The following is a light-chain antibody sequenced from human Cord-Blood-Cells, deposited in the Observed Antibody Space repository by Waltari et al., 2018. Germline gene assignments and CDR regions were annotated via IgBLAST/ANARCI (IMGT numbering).Light chain of an antibody. CDR1: QAISSY. J-gene: IGKJ1*01. CDR2: ATS. V-gene: IGKV1-8*01. CDR3: QQYYNYPWT. Sequence: AIRMTQSPSSLSASTGDRVTITCRASQAISSYLAWYQQKPGKAPKFLIYATSTLQSGVPSRFSGSGFGTDFTLTINCLQSEDFATYSCQQYYNYPWTFGQGTKVEIK.